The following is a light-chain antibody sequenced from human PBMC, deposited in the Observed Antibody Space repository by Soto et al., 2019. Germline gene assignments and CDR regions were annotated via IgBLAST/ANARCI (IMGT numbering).Light chain of an antibody. CDR3: QQYGGSPGFT. Sequence: EIVLTQSPGTLSLSPGERATLSCRASQTACSNCLAWYQQKPGQAPRLLISGASNRATGIPDRFSGSGSGTDFTLTISRLEPEDFAVYYRQQYGGSPGFTFGPGTRVDIK. J-gene: IGKJ3*01. V-gene: IGKV3-20*01. CDR1: QTACSNC. CDR2: GAS.